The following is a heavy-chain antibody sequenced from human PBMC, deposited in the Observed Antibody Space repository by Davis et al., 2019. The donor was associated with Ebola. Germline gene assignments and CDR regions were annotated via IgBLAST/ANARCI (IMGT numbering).Heavy chain of an antibody. D-gene: IGHD2-15*01. J-gene: IGHJ4*02. V-gene: IGHV3-73*01. CDR3: ARDSRDIVVVVAGRTGFDY. CDR1: GFTFSGSA. Sequence: GESLKISCAASGFTFSGSAMHWVRQASGKGLEWVGRIRSKANSYATAYTASVKGRFTISRDDSKNTAYLQMNSLRAEDTAVYYCARDSRDIVVVVAGRTGFDYWGQGTLVTVSS. CDR2: IRSKANSYAT.